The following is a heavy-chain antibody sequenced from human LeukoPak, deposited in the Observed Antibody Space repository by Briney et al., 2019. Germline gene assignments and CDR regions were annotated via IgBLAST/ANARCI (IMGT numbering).Heavy chain of an antibody. Sequence: GGALRLSCAVSGFTFRLYAMTWVRQAPGKGLEGVSTISGSGDYIYYADSVKGRFTISRDNSKNTLYVQMNSLRAEDTAVYYCAKSSADYFYDSSGYYVDFDYWGQGTLVTVSS. CDR3: AKSSADYFYDSSGYYVDFDY. V-gene: IGHV3-23*01. J-gene: IGHJ4*02. CDR2: ISGSGDYI. D-gene: IGHD3-22*01. CDR1: GFTFRLYA.